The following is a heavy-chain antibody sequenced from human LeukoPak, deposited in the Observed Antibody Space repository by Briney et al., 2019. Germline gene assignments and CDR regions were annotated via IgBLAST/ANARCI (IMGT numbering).Heavy chain of an antibody. Sequence: GRSLRLSCAASGFTFSSYGMHWVRQAPGKGLEWVAVIWYDGSNKYYADSVTGRFTISRDNSKNTLYLQMNSLRAEDTAVYYCARYGPRYCSSTSCLGEAFDIWGQGTMVTVSS. CDR3: ARYGPRYCSSTSCLGEAFDI. CDR1: GFTFSSYG. J-gene: IGHJ3*02. D-gene: IGHD2-2*01. CDR2: IWYDGSNK. V-gene: IGHV3-33*01.